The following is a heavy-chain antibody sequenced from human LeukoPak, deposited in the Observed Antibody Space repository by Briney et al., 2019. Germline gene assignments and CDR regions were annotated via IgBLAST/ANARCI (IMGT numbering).Heavy chain of an antibody. CDR3: ARGGGYASPIGY. V-gene: IGHV4-59*01. J-gene: IGHJ4*02. CDR2: IYHSGST. CDR1: GDSISTYY. Sequence: SETLSPTCTLSGDSISTYYWSWIRQPPGKGLEWIGYIYHSGSTNYNPSLKSRVTISVDTSKNQFSLKLSSVTAADTAVYYCARGGGYASPIGYWGQGALVTVSS. D-gene: IGHD5-12*01.